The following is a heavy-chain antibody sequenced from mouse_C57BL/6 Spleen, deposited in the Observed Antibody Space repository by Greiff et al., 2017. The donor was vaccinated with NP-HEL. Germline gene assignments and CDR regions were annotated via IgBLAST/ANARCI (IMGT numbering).Heavy chain of an antibody. J-gene: IGHJ3*01. CDR2: INPSTGGT. V-gene: IGHV1-42*01. CDR1: GYSFTGYY. Sequence: VQLQQSGPELVKPGASVKISCKASGYSFTGYYMNWVKQSPEKSLEWIGEINPSTGGTTYNQKFKAKANLTVDKSSSTAYMQLNSLTSEDSAVYYCARAYYSNLFSYWGQGTLVTVSA. D-gene: IGHD2-5*01. CDR3: ARAYYSNLFSY.